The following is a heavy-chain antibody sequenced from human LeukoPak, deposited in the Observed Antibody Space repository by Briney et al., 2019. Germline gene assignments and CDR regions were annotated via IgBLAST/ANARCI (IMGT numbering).Heavy chain of an antibody. CDR2: INPNSGGT. J-gene: IGHJ3*02. V-gene: IGHV1-2*02. D-gene: IGHD3-22*01. CDR3: ARVPDSSVAIDAFDI. CDR1: GYTFTAYY. Sequence: ASVKVSCKASGYTFTAYYMHWVRQAPGQGLEWMGWINPNSGGTNYAQKFQGRVTMTRDTSISTAYMELSRLRSDDTAVYYCARVPDSSVAIDAFDIWGQGTMVTVSS.